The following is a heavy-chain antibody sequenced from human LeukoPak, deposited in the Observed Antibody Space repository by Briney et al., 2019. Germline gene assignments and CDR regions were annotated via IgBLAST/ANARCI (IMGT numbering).Heavy chain of an antibody. CDR3: ARTRGPRHSYYYYMDV. CDR1: VGSFSGYY. D-gene: IGHD3-3*02. J-gene: IGHJ6*03. Sequence: SETLSLTCAVYVGSFSGYYWSWLRQPPGKGLEGIGEINHSGSTNYNPSLTRRVAISVDTSKNQYSLKLSSVAAADTAVYYCARTRGPRHSYYYYMDVWGKGTTVTVSS. V-gene: IGHV4-34*01. CDR2: INHSGST.